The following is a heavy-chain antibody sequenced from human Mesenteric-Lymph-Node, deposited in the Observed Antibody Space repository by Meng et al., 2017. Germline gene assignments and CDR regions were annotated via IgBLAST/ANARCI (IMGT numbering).Heavy chain of an antibody. CDR2: VVYSGTT. CDR3: ARHHHSPTFDY. CDR1: GGSISSSSYY. D-gene: IGHD1-14*01. Sequence: RHLPESGPGLVKPSETLSLPCTVSGGSISSSSYYWAWIRQPPGEGLEWIGSVVYSGTTYYTSSLKSRVSISVDTSKNQFSLKLSSVTAADTAVYYCARHHHSPTFDYWGQGTLVTVSS. V-gene: IGHV4-39*01. J-gene: IGHJ4*02.